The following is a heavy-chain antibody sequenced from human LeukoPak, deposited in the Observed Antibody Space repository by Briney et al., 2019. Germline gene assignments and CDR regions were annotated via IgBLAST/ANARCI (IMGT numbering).Heavy chain of an antibody. V-gene: IGHV1-2*02. Sequence: ASVKVSCKASGYSFADYYMHWVRQGPGQGLEGRGWFKPNSGDTRSAQKFQGRVTMTRDTSISTAYMELSSLRYDDTAVYYCATNILVRDIINWFDPWGQGTLVTVSS. CDR3: ATNILVRDIINWFDP. CDR1: GYSFADYY. J-gene: IGHJ5*02. D-gene: IGHD3-10*01. CDR2: FKPNSGDT.